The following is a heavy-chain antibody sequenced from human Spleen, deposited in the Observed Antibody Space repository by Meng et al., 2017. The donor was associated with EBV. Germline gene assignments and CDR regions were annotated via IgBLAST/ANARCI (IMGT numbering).Heavy chain of an antibody. V-gene: IGHV4-4*02. CDR1: GGSISSSNW. Sequence: QVPLEESGPGLVKPSGTLSLTCAVSGGSISSSNWWSWVRQPPGRGLEWIGAIHYKGTNFYNPSLKSRVTMSVDTSKNQFSLKMTSVTAADTAVYYCARGNWALLWGQGTLVTVSS. J-gene: IGHJ4*02. D-gene: IGHD1-26*01. CDR3: ARGNWALL. CDR2: IHYKGTN.